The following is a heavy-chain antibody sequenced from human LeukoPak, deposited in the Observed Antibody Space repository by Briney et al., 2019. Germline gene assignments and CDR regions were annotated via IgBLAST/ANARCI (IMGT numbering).Heavy chain of an antibody. J-gene: IGHJ4*02. D-gene: IGHD4-23*01. CDR2: IYYSGST. Sequence: PSETLSLTCTVSGGSISSYYWSWIRQPPGKGLEWIGDIYYSGSTNYNPSLKSRVTISVDTSKDQFSLKLSSVTAADTAVYYCARVAGGNSGIDYWGQGTLVTVSS. CDR3: ARVAGGNSGIDY. V-gene: IGHV4-59*01. CDR1: GGSISSYY.